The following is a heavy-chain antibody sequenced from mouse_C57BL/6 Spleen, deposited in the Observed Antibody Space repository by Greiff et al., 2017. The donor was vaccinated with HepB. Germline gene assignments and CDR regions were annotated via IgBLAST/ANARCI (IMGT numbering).Heavy chain of an antibody. J-gene: IGHJ2*01. D-gene: IGHD1-1*01. CDR1: GFNIKDDY. CDR3: TLYGSSDY. Sequence: EVQLQHSGAELVRPGASVKLSCTASGFNIKDDYMHWVKQRPEQGLEWIGWIDPENGDTEYASKFQGKATITADTSSNTAYLQLSSLTSEDTAVYYCTLYGSSDYWGQGTTLTVSS. V-gene: IGHV14-4*01. CDR2: IDPENGDT.